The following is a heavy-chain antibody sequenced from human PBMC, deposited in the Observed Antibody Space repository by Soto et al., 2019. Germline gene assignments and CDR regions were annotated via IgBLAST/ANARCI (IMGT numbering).Heavy chain of an antibody. J-gene: IGHJ6*02. CDR2: INPSGGST. Sequence: ASVKVSCKASGYTFTSYYMHWVRQAPGQGLEWMGIINPSGGSTSYAQKFQGRVTMTRDTSTSTVYMELGSLRSEDTAVYYCARVSGSSFTYYYYYYGMDVWGQGTTVTVSS. D-gene: IGHD3-10*01. V-gene: IGHV1-46*01. CDR1: GYTFTSYY. CDR3: ARVSGSSFTYYYYYYGMDV.